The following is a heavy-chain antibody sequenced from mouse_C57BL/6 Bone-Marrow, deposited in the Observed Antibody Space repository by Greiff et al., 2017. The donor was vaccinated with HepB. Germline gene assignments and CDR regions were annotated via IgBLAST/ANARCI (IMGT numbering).Heavy chain of an antibody. CDR1: GFTFSDAW. V-gene: IGHV6-6*01. J-gene: IGHJ4*01. CDR3: TTVVATRDAMDY. D-gene: IGHD1-1*01. CDR2: IRNKANNHAT. Sequence: EVKVVESGGGLVQPGGSMKLSCAASGFTFSDAWMDWVRQSPEKGLEWVAEIRNKANNHATYYAESVKGRFTISRDDSKSSVYLQMNSLRAEDTGIYYCTTVVATRDAMDYWGQGTSVTVSS.